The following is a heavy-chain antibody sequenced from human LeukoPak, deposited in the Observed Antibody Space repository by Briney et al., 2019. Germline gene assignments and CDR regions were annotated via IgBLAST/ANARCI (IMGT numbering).Heavy chain of an antibody. CDR1: GFTFSSYW. V-gene: IGHV3-74*01. CDR3: ARVARGDYYYYYMDV. J-gene: IGHJ6*03. Sequence: GGSLRLSCAASGFTFSSYWMHWVRQAPGKGLVWVSRINSDGSSTSYADSVQGRFTISRDNAKNTLYLQMNSLRAEDTALYYCARVARGDYYYYYMDVWGKGTTVTVSS. CDR2: INSDGSST. D-gene: IGHD3-10*01.